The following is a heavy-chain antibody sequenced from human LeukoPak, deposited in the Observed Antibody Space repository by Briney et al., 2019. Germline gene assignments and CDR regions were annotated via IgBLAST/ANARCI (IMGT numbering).Heavy chain of an antibody. CDR2: IYYSGST. D-gene: IGHD6-13*01. J-gene: IGHJ4*02. CDR1: GGSISSSSYY. CDR3: ATIAAAGLSYYFDY. Sequence: PSETLSLTCTVSGGSISSSSYYWGWIRQPPGKGLEWIGSIYYSGSTYYNPSLKSRVTISVDTSKNQFSLKLSPVTAADTAVYYCATIAAAGLSYYFDYWGQGTLVTVSS. V-gene: IGHV4-39*01.